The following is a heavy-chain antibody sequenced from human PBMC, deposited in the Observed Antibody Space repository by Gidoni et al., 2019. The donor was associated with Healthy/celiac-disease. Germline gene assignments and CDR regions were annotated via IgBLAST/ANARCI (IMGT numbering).Heavy chain of an antibody. V-gene: IGHV2-5*02. D-gene: IGHD3-22*01. CDR2: IYWDDDK. J-gene: IGHJ3*02. CDR3: AHATPTLYYYDSSGYYNDAFDI. Sequence: QITLKESGPTLVKPTQTLTLTCTFSGFSLSTSGVGVGWIRQPPGKALEWLALIYWDDDKRYSPSLKSRLTITKDTSKNQVVLTMTNMDPVDTATYYCAHATPTLYYYDSSGYYNDAFDIWGQGTMVTVSS. CDR1: GFSLSTSGVG.